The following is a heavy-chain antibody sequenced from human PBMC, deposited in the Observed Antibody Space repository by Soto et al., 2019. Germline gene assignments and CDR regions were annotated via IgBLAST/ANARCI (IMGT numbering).Heavy chain of an antibody. V-gene: IGHV1-69*13. CDR2: IIPIFGTA. CDR3: ARVSGRDYGLYYYGMDV. D-gene: IGHD4-17*01. J-gene: IGHJ6*02. CDR1: GGTFSSYA. Sequence: SVKVSCKASGGTFSSYAISWVRQAPGQGLEWMGGIIPIFGTANYAQKFQGRVTITADESTSTAYMELSSLRSEDTAVYYCARVSGRDYGLYYYGMDVWGQGTPVTVYS.